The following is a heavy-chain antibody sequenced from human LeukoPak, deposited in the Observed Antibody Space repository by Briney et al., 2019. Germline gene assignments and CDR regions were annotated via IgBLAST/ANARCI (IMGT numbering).Heavy chain of an antibody. V-gene: IGHV3-23*03. CDR2: IYSGGST. CDR3: AKVPVRGAVSY. CDR1: GFTFGDYA. J-gene: IGHJ4*02. Sequence: GGSLRLSCTASGFTFGDYAMSWVRQAPGKGLEWVTVIYSGGSTYYADSVKGRFTISRDNSKNTLYLQMNSLRAEDTVVYYCAKVPVRGAVSYWGQGTLVTVSS. D-gene: IGHD1-1*01.